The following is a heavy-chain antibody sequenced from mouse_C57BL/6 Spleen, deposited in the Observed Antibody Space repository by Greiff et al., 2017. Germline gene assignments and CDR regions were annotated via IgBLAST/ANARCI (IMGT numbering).Heavy chain of an antibody. Sequence: DVMLVESGGGLVKPGGSLKLSCAASGFTFSSYTMSWVRQTPEKRLEWVATISGGGGNTYYPDSVKGRFTISRDNAKNTLYLQMSSLRSEDTALYYCARHEATPMDYWGQGTSVTVSS. V-gene: IGHV5-9*01. CDR1: GFTFSSYT. J-gene: IGHJ4*01. CDR2: ISGGGGNT. D-gene: IGHD3-2*02. CDR3: ARHEATPMDY.